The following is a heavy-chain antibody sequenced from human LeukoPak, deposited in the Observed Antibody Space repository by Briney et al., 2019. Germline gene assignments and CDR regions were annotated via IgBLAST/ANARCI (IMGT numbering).Heavy chain of an antibody. Sequence: GGSLRLSCAASGFTFSSHSMNWVRQAPGKGLEGVSYISSSSSTIYYADSVKGRFTISRDNAKNSLYLQMNSLRAEDTAVYYCAREPSPTDDFWSGYYLYFDYWGQGTLVTVSS. CDR3: AREPSPTDDFWSGYYLYFDY. V-gene: IGHV3-48*01. CDR1: GFTFSSHS. CDR2: ISSSSSTI. D-gene: IGHD3-3*01. J-gene: IGHJ4*02.